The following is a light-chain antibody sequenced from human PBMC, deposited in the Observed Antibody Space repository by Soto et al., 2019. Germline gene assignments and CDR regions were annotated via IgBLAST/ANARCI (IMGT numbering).Light chain of an antibody. CDR1: SSDVGGYNF. V-gene: IGLV2-14*01. Sequence: QSALTQPASVSGSPVQSITISCTGTSSDVGGYNFVSWYQQHPGKAPKLMIYEVTDRPSGVSNRFSGSKSGSTASLTISGLQAEDEADYYCSSYTSRNTLAFGGGTKVTVL. J-gene: IGLJ2*01. CDR2: EVT. CDR3: SSYTSRNTLA.